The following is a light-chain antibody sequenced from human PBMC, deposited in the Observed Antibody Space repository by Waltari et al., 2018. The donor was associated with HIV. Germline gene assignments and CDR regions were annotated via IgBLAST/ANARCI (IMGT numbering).Light chain of an antibody. J-gene: IGKJ4*01. CDR3: QQYHTTPLT. CDR2: WAS. Sequence: DIVMTQSPASLAVSLGGRATVNCKSRQSLLDSSITKYFFAWYQQKPGQPPKILVYWASARESGVPDRFSGGGAETNFTLTINSLKAEDVAVYYCQQYHTTPLTFGGGTRVEIK. CDR1: QSLLDSSITKYF. V-gene: IGKV4-1*01.